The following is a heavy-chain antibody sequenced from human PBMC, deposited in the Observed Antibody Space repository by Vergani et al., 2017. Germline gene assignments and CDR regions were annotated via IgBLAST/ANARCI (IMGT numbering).Heavy chain of an antibody. CDR2: INPNSGGT. Sequence: QVQLVQSGAEVKKPGASVKVSCKASGYTFTGYYMHWVRQAPGQGLEWMGWINPNSGGTNYAQQFQGRVTMTRDTSISTAYMELSRLRSDDTAVYYCARDLISGSYLGIDYWGQGTLVTVSS. D-gene: IGHD1-26*01. CDR1: GYTFTGYY. V-gene: IGHV1-2*02. CDR3: ARDLISGSYLGIDY. J-gene: IGHJ4*02.